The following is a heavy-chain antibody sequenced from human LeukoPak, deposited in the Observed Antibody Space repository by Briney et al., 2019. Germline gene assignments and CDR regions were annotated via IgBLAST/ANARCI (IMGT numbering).Heavy chain of an antibody. CDR2: ITHSGST. CDR1: GGSLSSYY. V-gene: IGHV4-34*01. Sequence: PSETLSLTCAVYGGSLSSYYCSWIRQPPGKGLEWIGHITHSGSTNYNPSLKNRVTVSVDASKNQFSLKLSSVTAADTAVYYCARALSLYDYIWGSYRWDYYMDVWGKGTTVTVSS. CDR3: ARALSLYDYIWGSYRWDYYMDV. D-gene: IGHD3-16*02. J-gene: IGHJ6*03.